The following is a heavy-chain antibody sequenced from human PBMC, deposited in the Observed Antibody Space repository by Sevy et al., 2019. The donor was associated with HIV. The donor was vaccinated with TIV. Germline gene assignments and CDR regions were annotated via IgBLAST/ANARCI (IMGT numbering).Heavy chain of an antibody. CDR2: ISSSSSTI. V-gene: IGHV3-48*01. J-gene: IGHJ3*02. CDR1: GFTFSSYS. Sequence: GGSLRLSCAASGFTFSSYSMNWVRQAPGKGLEWVSYISSSSSTIYYADSVKGRFTISRDKAKNSLYLQMNGLRAEDTAVYYGARRGLERRAFDIWGQGTMVTVSS. CDR3: ARRGLERRAFDI. D-gene: IGHD1-1*01.